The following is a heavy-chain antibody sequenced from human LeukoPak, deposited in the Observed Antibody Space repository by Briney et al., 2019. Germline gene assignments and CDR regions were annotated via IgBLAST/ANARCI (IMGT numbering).Heavy chain of an antibody. V-gene: IGHV4-61*02. D-gene: IGHD5-12*01. CDR2: IYTSGST. CDR1: GGSISSGSYY. Sequence: SSETLSLTCTVSGGSISSGSYYWSWIRQPAGKGLEWIGRIYTSGSTNYNPSLKSRVTISVDTSKNQFSLKLTSVTAADTAVYYCAREYSGFDYWGQGTLVTVSS. CDR3: AREYSGFDY. J-gene: IGHJ4*02.